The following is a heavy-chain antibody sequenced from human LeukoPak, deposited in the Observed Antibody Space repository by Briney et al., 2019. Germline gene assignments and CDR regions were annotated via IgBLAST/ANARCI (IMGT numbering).Heavy chain of an antibody. CDR2: ISSSSSYI. CDR1: GFTFSSYS. CDR3: ARDRPYGGNPIDY. Sequence: GGSLRLSCAASGFTFSSYSMNWVRQAPGKGLEWVSSISSSSSYIYYADSVKGRFTISRDNAKNSLYLQMNSLRAEDTAVYYCARDRPYGGNPIDYGGQGPRVTVSS. V-gene: IGHV3-21*01. J-gene: IGHJ4*02. D-gene: IGHD4-23*01.